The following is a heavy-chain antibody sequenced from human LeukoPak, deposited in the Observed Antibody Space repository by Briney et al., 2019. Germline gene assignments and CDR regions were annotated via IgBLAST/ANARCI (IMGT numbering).Heavy chain of an antibody. CDR1: GFTFSSYA. J-gene: IGHJ6*02. CDR2: ISYDGSNK. CDR3: ASGVGADSYYYYGMDV. Sequence: GGSLRLSCAASGFTFSSYAMHWVRQAPGKGLEWVAVISYDGSNKYYADSVKGRFTISRDNSKNTLYLQMNSLRAEDTAVYYCASGVGADSYYYYGMDVWGQGTTVTVSS. D-gene: IGHD1-26*01. V-gene: IGHV3-30*04.